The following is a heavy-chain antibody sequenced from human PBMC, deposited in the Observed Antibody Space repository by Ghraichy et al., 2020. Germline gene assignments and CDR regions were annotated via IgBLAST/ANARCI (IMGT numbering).Heavy chain of an antibody. D-gene: IGHD5-18*01. CDR1: GWSFSGYY. CDR3: ARHGYSYGGVNWVKYNWFAP. V-gene: IGHV4-34*01. CDR2: INHSGST. Sequence: SETLSLTCAVYGWSFSGYYWSWIRQPPGKGLEWIGEINHSGSTNYNPSLKSRVTISVDTYKNQFSLKLSSVTAADTAVYYCARHGYSYGGVNWVKYNWFAPWGQGTLVAVSS. J-gene: IGHJ5*02.